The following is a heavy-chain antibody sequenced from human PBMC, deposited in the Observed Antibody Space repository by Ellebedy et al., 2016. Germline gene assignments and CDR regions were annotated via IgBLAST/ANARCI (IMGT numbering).Heavy chain of an antibody. J-gene: IGHJ4*02. CDR1: GFTFSDFN. Sequence: GGSLRLSCEASGFTFSDFNMNWVRQAPGKGLEWVSNIRTFGDDTYYADSVKGRFTISRDNSKNTLFLQMDNLKAEDAAVYYCAKAGHQLAYYFDYWGQGNLVTVSS. CDR2: IRTFGDDT. V-gene: IGHV3-21*01. CDR3: AKAGHQLAYYFDY. D-gene: IGHD1-1*01.